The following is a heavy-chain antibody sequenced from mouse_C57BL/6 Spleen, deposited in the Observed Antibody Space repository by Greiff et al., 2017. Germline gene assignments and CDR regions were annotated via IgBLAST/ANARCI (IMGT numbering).Heavy chain of an antibody. CDR1: GFTFSDYG. J-gene: IGHJ4*01. CDR2: ISSGSSTI. V-gene: IGHV5-17*01. Sequence: EVKLMESGGGLVKPGGSLKLSCAASGFTFSDYGMHWVRQAPEKGLEWVAYISSGSSTIYYADTVKGRFTISRDNAKNTLFLQMTSLRSEDTAMYYCARRDYDKYAMDYWGQGTSVTVSS. D-gene: IGHD2-4*01. CDR3: ARRDYDKYAMDY.